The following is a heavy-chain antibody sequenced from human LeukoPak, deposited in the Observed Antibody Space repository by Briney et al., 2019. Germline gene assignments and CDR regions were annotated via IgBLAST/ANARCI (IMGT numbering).Heavy chain of an antibody. CDR3: ARHNRAAAGTED. CDR2: INHSGST. V-gene: IGHV4-34*01. Sequence: PSETLSLTCAVYSGSFSGYYWSWIRQPPGKGLEWIGEINHSGSTNYNPSLKSRVTISVDTSKNQFSLKLSSVTAADTAVYYCARHNRAAAGTEDWGQGTLVTVSS. D-gene: IGHD6-13*01. CDR1: SGSFSGYY. J-gene: IGHJ4*02.